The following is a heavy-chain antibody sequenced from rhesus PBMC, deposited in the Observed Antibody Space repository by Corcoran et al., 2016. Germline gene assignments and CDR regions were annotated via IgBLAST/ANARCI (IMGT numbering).Heavy chain of an antibody. D-gene: IGHD3-9*01. J-gene: IGHJ4*01. CDR1: GFTCGDYY. CDR2: ISNGGGST. V-gene: IGHV3-178*01. CDR3: ARVGGMNSPAY. Sequence: EVQLWESGGVLAKPGGSLRLSCAASGFTCGDYYMDWARQAPGRGQGREWISRISNGGGSTWYAESVKGRFTISRENAKSTLYLQMNSLRAEDKAVDYCARVGGMNSPAYWGQGVLVTVSS.